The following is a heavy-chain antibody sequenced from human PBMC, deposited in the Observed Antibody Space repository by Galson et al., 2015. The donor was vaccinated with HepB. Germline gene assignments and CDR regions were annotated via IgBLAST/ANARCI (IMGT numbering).Heavy chain of an antibody. Sequence: SLRLSCAARGFTFSSYSMSWVRQAPGKGLEWIAYISSRSTTIVYADSVKGRFTISRDNGKKSLYLQMDSLRDDDTAIYYCARDRGFGVCSGLNCHSVPFDFWGQGSLVTVS. V-gene: IGHV3-48*02. CDR3: ARDRGFGVCSGLNCHSVPFDF. J-gene: IGHJ4*02. CDR1: GFTFSSYS. D-gene: IGHD2-15*01. CDR2: ISSRSTTI.